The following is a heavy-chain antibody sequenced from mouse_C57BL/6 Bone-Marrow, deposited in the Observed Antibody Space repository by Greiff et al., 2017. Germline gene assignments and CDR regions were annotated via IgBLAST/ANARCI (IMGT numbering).Heavy chain of an antibody. CDR1: GYTFTDYY. CDR3: ARAPYYYGSSFDY. V-gene: IGHV1-26*01. J-gene: IGHJ2*01. D-gene: IGHD1-1*01. Sequence: VQLQQSGPELVKPGASVKISCKASGYTFTDYYMNWVKQSHGKSLEWIGDINPNNGGTSYNQKFKGKATLTVDKSSSTAYMELRSLTSEDSAVYYCARAPYYYGSSFDYWGQGTTLTVSS. CDR2: INPNNGGT.